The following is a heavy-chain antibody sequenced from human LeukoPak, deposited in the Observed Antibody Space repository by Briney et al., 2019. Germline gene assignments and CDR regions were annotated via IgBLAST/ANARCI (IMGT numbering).Heavy chain of an antibody. CDR3: AREKPFYDSSGYYYPIAFDY. V-gene: IGHV3-20*04. CDR2: INWNGGST. Sequence: GGSLRLSCAASGFTFSDHYMDWVRQAPGKGLEWVSGINWNGGSTGYADSVKGRFTIARDNAKNSLYLQMNSLRAEDTALYYCAREKPFYDSSGYYYPIAFDYWGQGTLVTVSS. J-gene: IGHJ4*02. D-gene: IGHD3-22*01. CDR1: GFTFSDHY.